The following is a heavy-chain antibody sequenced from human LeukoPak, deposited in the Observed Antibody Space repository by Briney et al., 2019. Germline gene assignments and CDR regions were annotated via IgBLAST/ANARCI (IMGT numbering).Heavy chain of an antibody. D-gene: IGHD1-26*01. CDR2: INPNSGGT. V-gene: IGHV1-2*02. CDR3: ARDEGIVGATTKFDY. J-gene: IGHJ4*02. CDR1: GYTFTGYY. Sequence: ASVKVSCEASGYTFTGYYMHWVRQAPGQGLEWMGWINPNSGGTNYAQKFQGRVTMTRDTSISTAYMELSRLRSDDTAVYYCARDEGIVGATTKFDYWGQGTLVTVSS.